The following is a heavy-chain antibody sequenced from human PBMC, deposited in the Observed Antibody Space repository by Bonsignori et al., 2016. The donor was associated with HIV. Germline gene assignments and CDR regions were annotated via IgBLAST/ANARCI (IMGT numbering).Heavy chain of an antibody. Sequence: WVRQAPGQGLEWMGWINPNSGGTNYAQKFQGRVTMTRDTSISTAYMELSRLRSDDTAVYYCARAGTGETFDYWGQGTLVTVSS. CDR2: INPNSGGT. CDR3: ARAGTGETFDY. D-gene: IGHD7-27*01. J-gene: IGHJ4*02. V-gene: IGHV1-2*02.